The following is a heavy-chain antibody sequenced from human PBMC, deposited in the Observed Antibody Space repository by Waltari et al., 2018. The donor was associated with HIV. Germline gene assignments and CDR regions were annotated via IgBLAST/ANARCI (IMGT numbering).Heavy chain of an antibody. Sequence: EVHLMESGGGLVKPGRSLRLSCRGSGFTFGDYGLSWFRQAPGKGLEWVGFITSEAYGGTAEYAAYVTGRFTISREDSKSIAYMQMNRLESEDTGVYFCSRPSGPLHSYGMDVWGQGTTVIVSS. V-gene: IGHV3-49*05. D-gene: IGHD1-26*01. CDR3: SRPSGPLHSYGMDV. CDR1: GFTFGDYG. J-gene: IGHJ6*02. CDR2: ITSEAYGGTA.